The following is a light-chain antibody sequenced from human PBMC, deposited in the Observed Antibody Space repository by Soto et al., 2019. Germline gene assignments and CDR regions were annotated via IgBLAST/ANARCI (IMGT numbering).Light chain of an antibody. J-gene: IGLJ1*01. V-gene: IGLV2-14*01. Sequence: QSVLAQPASVSGSPGQSITISCTGASSDVGGYDFVSWYQQHPGKAPKLMISDVSNRPSGGSNRFSGSESGNTASLTISGLRAADEADYYCSSYSSSKTYVFGTGTKSPS. CDR3: SSYSSSKTYV. CDR2: DVS. CDR1: SSDVGGYDF.